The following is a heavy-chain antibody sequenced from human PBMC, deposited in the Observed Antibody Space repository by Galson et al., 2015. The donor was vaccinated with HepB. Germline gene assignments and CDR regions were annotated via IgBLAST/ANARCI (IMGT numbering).Heavy chain of an antibody. V-gene: IGHV1-3*01. Sequence: SVKVSCKASGYTFTSYAMHWVRQAPGQRLEWMGWINAGNGNTKYSQKFQRRVTITRDTSASTAYMELSSLRAEDTAVYYCAGDQQLWAYYFDYWGQGTLVTVSS. CDR1: GYTFTSYA. D-gene: IGHD5-18*01. CDR2: INAGNGNT. CDR3: AGDQQLWAYYFDY. J-gene: IGHJ4*02.